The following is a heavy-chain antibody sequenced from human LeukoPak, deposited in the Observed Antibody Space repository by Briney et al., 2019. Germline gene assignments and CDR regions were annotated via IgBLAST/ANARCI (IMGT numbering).Heavy chain of an antibody. CDR2: INPNSGGT. Sequence: ASVKVSCKASGYTFTGYYMHWVRQAPGQGLEWMGWINPNSGGTNYAQKFQGRVTMTRDTSISTAYMELSRLRSDDTAVYYCAREVEMATSTRRFDPWGQGTLVTVSS. V-gene: IGHV1-2*02. CDR3: AREVEMATSTRRFDP. J-gene: IGHJ5*02. CDR1: GYTFTGYY. D-gene: IGHD5-24*01.